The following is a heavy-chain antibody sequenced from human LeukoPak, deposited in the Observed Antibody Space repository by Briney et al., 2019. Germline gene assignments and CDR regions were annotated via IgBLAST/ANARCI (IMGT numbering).Heavy chain of an antibody. CDR3: ARESGGHIVVVTAIRPDAFDI. J-gene: IGHJ3*02. Sequence: PGGSLRLSCAASGFTFSSYSMNWLRQAPGKGLEWVSSISSSSSYIYYADSVKGRFTISRDNAKNSLYLQMNSLRAEDTAVYYCARESGGHIVVVTAIRPDAFDIWGQGTMVTVSS. D-gene: IGHD2-21*02. CDR1: GFTFSSYS. V-gene: IGHV3-21*01. CDR2: ISSSSSYI.